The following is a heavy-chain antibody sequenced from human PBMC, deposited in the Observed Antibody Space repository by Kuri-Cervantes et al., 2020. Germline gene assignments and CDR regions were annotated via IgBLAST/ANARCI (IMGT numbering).Heavy chain of an antibody. J-gene: IGHJ4*02. CDR1: GYTFTSYG. CDR3: AKGSYKAAGPGYSSGWRGEFFDY. Sequence: ASVKVSCKASGYTFTSYGIRWVRQAPGQGLEWMGWITAHYAATNYAHKLQGRVTMTTDTSTSTAYMELSNLRAEDTSVYYCAKGSYKAAGPGYSSGWRGEFFDYWGQGTLVTVSS. D-gene: IGHD6-19*01. V-gene: IGHV1-18*01. CDR2: ITAHYAAT.